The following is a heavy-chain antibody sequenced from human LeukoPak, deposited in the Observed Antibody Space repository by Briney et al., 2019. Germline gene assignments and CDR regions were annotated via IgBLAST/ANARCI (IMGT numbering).Heavy chain of an antibody. CDR1: GYTFTGYY. CDR2: INPNSGGT. CDR3: ARDSNTYYYDSSGPPV. V-gene: IGHV1-2*02. Sequence: ASVKVSRKASGYTFTGYYMHWVRQAPGQGLEWMGWINPNSGGTNYAQKFQGRVTMTRDTSISTAYMELSRLRSDDTAVYYCARDSNTYYYDSSGPPVWGQGTTVTVSS. J-gene: IGHJ6*02. D-gene: IGHD3-22*01.